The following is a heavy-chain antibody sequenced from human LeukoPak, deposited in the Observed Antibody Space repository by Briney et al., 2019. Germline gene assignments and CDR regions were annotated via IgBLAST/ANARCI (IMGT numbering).Heavy chain of an antibody. CDR2: YRNKANGYTT. CDR1: GATFSDQY. CDR3: ARPARGDDAFDV. Sequence: GGSLRLSCTVSGATFSDQYIDWVRQAPGKGLEWVGRYRNKANGYTTEYAASVKGRFAFSRDDSKNPVFLQMNSLKSEDTAVYYCARPARGDDAFDVWGQGTMVTVSS. J-gene: IGHJ3*01. V-gene: IGHV3-72*01. D-gene: IGHD2-21*02.